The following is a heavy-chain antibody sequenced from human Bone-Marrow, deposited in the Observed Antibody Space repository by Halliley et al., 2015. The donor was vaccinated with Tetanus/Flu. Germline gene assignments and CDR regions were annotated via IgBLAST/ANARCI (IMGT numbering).Heavy chain of an antibody. V-gene: IGHV4-59*01. CDR2: VYDDDTT. D-gene: IGHD4-4*01. J-gene: IGHJ1*01. CDR1: GGSITDYY. CDR3: AGDYSNLVH. Sequence: TLSLTCTVSGGSITDYYWSWIRQSPGKGLEWIGSVYDDDTTYIHPSLKSRVTISVDSSQNQFSLDLRSLTDSYTAVYYCAGDYSNLVHWGHGTLVTGPS.